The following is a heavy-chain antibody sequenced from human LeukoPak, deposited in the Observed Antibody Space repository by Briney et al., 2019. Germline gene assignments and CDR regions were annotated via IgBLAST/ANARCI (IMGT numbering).Heavy chain of an antibody. V-gene: IGHV3-21*01. D-gene: IGHD3-10*01. Sequence: GGSLRLSCAASGFTFSSYSMNWVRQAPGKGLEWVSSISSSSSYIYYADSVKGRFTISRDNAKNSLYLQMNSLRAEDTAVYYCARDGLVRGVPQLSYGMDVWGQGTTVTVSS. J-gene: IGHJ6*02. CDR2: ISSSSSYI. CDR1: GFTFSSYS. CDR3: ARDGLVRGVPQLSYGMDV.